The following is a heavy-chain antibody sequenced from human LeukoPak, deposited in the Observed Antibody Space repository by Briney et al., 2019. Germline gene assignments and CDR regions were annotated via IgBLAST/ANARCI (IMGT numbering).Heavy chain of an antibody. V-gene: IGHV1-69*01. CDR2: IIPIFGTP. D-gene: IGHD4-23*01. CDR3: ARGWLAETTVVTPYNY. J-gene: IGHJ4*02. CDR1: GGTFSSYA. Sequence: VASVNVSYKASGGTFSSYAISWVRQAPGQGLEWMGGIIPIFGTPNYAQKFQGRVTITADESTSTAYMELSSLRPEDTAVYYCARGWLAETTVVTPYNYWGQGTLVTVSS.